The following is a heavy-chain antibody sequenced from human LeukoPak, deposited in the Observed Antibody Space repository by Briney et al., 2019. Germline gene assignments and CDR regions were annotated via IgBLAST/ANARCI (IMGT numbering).Heavy chain of an antibody. J-gene: IGHJ5*02. D-gene: IGHD3-22*01. CDR1: GGSISSYY. CDR3: ARGCDSSERKYNWFDP. CDR2: INHSGST. V-gene: IGHV4-34*01. Sequence: SEALSLTCTVSGGSISSYYWSWIRQPPGKGLEWIGEINHSGSTNYNPSLKSRVTISVDTSKNQFSLKLSSVTAADPAVYYCARGCDSSERKYNWFDPWGQGTLVTVSS.